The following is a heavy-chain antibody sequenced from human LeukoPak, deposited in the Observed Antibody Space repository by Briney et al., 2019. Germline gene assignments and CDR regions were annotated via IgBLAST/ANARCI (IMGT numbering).Heavy chain of an antibody. CDR3: ARSVRRVAARPFDY. D-gene: IGHD6-6*01. CDR1: GYTFTGYY. Sequence: GASVKVSCKASGYTFTGYYMHWVRQAPGQGLEWMGWINPNSGGTNYAQKFQGRVTMTRDTSISTAYMELSRLRSDDTAVYYCARSVRRVAARPFDYWGQGTLVTVSS. J-gene: IGHJ4*02. V-gene: IGHV1-2*02. CDR2: INPNSGGT.